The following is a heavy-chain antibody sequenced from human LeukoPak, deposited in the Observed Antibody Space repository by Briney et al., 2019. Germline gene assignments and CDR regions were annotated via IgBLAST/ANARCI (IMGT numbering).Heavy chain of an antibody. CDR1: GFTFSSYA. CDR2: ISGSGGST. Sequence: PGGSLRLSCAASGFTFSSYAMSWVRQAPGKGLEWVSAISGSGGSTYYADSVKGRFTISRDNSKNTLYLQMNSLRAEDTAVYYCAKTVDFYYYYYMDVWGKGTTVTVSS. CDR3: AKTVDFYYYYYMDV. V-gene: IGHV3-23*01. J-gene: IGHJ6*03.